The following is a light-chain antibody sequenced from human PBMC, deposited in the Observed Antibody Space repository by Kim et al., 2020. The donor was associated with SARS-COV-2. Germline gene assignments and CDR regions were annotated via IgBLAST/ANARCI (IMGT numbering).Light chain of an antibody. CDR3: AAWDDSLNGPV. J-gene: IGLJ3*02. CDR1: SSNIGNNA. V-gene: IGLV1-36*01. CDR2: YDD. Sequence: RQRVTISYSGSSSNIGNNAVSWYQQLPGKAPNLLIYYDDLLPSGVSDRFSGSKSGTSASRAISGLQSEDEADYSCAAWDDSLNGPVFGGGTQLTVL.